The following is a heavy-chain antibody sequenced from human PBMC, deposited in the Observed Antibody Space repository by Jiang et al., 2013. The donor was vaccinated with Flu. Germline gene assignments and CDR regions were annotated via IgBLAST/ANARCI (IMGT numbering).Heavy chain of an antibody. V-gene: IGHV4-34*01. J-gene: IGHJ4*02. Sequence: VLLKPSETLSLTCAVYGGSFSGYYWSWIRQPPGKGLEWIGEINHSGSTNYNPSLKSRVTISVDTSKNQFSLKLSSVTAADTAVYYCARSLHLGELSSRYIDYWGQGTLVTVSS. D-gene: IGHD3-16*02. CDR3: ARSLHLGELSSRYIDY. CDR2: INHSGST. CDR1: GGSFSGYY.